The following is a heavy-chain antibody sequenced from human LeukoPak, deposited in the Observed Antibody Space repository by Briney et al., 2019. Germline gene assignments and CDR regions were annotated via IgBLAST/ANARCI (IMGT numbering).Heavy chain of an antibody. Sequence: GGSLRLSCAASGFTVATSYMTWVRQAPGKGLEWVSVIYAGGSTYYTDSVKGTFTISRDNSNNTVYPQMNSLRAEDTAVYYCARDFPRRNQWHTAGHFDYWGQGILVTVSS. J-gene: IGHJ4*02. V-gene: IGHV3-66*01. CDR3: ARDFPRRNQWHTAGHFDY. CDR2: IYAGGST. D-gene: IGHD6-19*01. CDR1: GFTVATSY.